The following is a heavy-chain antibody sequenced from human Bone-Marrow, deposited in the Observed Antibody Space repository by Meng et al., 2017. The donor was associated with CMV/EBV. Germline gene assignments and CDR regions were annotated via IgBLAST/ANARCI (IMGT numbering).Heavy chain of an antibody. CDR1: GYSISSGYY. CDR3: ARVRDYGMDV. J-gene: IGHJ6*02. Sequence: SETLSLTCTVSGYSISSGYYWGWIRQPPGKGLEWIGSIYYSGSTYYNPSLKSRVTISVDTSKNQFSLKLSSVTAADTAVYYCARVRDYGMDVWGQGTTVTVSS. CDR2: IYYSGST. V-gene: IGHV4-38-2*02.